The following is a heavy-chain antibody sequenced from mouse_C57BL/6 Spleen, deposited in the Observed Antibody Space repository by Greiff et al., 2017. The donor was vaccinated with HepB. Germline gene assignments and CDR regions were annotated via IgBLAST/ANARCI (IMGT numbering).Heavy chain of an antibody. CDR1: GFTFSSYA. CDR2: ISDGGSYT. V-gene: IGHV5-4*01. D-gene: IGHD3-1*01. J-gene: IGHJ1*03. CDR3: ARDRGGARGWYFDV. Sequence: EVKLMESGGGLVKPGGSLKLSCAASGFTFSSYAMSWVRQTPEKRLEWVATISDGGSYTYYPDNVKGRFTISRDNAKNNLYLQMSHLKSEDTAMYYCARDRGGARGWYFDVWGTGTTVTVSS.